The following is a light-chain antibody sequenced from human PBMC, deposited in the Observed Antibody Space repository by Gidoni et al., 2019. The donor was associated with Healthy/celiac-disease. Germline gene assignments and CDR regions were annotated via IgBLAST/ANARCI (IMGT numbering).Light chain of an antibody. Sequence: DIVMTQSPDSLAVSLGERATINCKSSQSVFYSSNNKNYLAWYQQKPGQPPKLLIYWASTRESGVPDRFSGSGSGTDFTLTSSSLQAEDVAVYYCQQYYSTLTFGGGTKVEIK. CDR2: WAS. CDR3: QQYYSTLT. V-gene: IGKV4-1*01. J-gene: IGKJ4*01. CDR1: QSVFYSSNNKNY.